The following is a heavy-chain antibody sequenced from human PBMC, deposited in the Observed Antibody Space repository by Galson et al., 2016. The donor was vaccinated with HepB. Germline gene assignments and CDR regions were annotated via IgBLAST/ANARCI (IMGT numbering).Heavy chain of an antibody. J-gene: IGHJ5*02. CDR2: ISHDGSNT. V-gene: IGHV3-30*18. Sequence: SLRLSCAASGFTFNTYGMHWVRQAPGKGLDWVSVISHDGSNTYYADSVKGRFTISRDNSKNTLYLQMNSLRVEDTAVYYCAKDVAPPAIAVPGTWGNWFDPWGQGTLVTVSS. D-gene: IGHD6-19*01. CDR3: AKDVAPPAIAVPGTWGNWFDP. CDR1: GFTFNTYG.